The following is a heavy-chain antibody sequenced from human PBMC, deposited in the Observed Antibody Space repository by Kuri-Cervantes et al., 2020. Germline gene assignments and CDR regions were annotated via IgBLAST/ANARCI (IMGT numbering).Heavy chain of an antibody. CDR1: GGSISSYY. V-gene: IGHV4-59*13. Sequence: WESLSLTCTVSGGSISSYYWSWIRQPPGKGLEWIGYIYYSGSTNYNPSLKSRVNISVDTSKNQFSLKLSSVTAADTAVYYCSKDWYSSSWFFDYWGQGTLVTVSS. J-gene: IGHJ4*02. CDR3: SKDWYSSSWFFDY. D-gene: IGHD6-13*01. CDR2: IYYSGST.